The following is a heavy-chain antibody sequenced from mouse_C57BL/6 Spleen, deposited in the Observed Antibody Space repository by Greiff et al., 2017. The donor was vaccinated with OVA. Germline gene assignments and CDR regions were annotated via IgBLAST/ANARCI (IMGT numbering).Heavy chain of an antibody. CDR3: AREEIYYGDEGDYAMDY. V-gene: IGHV1-53*01. Sequence: QVQLQQPGPELVKPGASVKLSCKASGYSFTSYWMHWVKQRPGQGLEWIGNINPSNGGTNYNEKFKSKATLTVDKSSSTAYMQLSSLTSEDSAVYYCAREEIYYGDEGDYAMDYWGQGTSVTVSS. CDR2: INPSNGGT. D-gene: IGHD2-13*01. CDR1: GYSFTSYW. J-gene: IGHJ4*01.